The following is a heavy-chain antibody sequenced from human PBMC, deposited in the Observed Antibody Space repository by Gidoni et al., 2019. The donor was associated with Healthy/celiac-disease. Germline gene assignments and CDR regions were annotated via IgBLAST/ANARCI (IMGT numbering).Heavy chain of an antibody. Sequence: EVQLVESGGGLVQPGRSLRLSCAASGFTFDDYAMHWVRQAPGKGLEWVSGISWNSGSIGYADSVKGRVTISRDNAKNSLYLQMNSLRAEDTALYYCAKDLEQQPYWGMDVWGQGTTVTVSS. V-gene: IGHV3-9*01. CDR2: ISWNSGSI. CDR1: GFTFDDYA. D-gene: IGHD6-13*01. CDR3: AKDLEQQPYWGMDV. J-gene: IGHJ6*02.